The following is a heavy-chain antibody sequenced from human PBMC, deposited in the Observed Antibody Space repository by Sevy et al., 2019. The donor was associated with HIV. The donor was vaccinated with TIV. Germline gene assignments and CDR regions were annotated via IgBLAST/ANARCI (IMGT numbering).Heavy chain of an antibody. D-gene: IGHD4-17*01. CDR2: ISGSGGST. Sequence: GGSLRLSCAASGFTFSSYAMSWVRQAPGKGLERVSAISGSGGSTYYADSVKGRFTISRDNSKNTLYLQMNSLRAEDTAVYYCAKEVGYGDSMYYFDYWGQGTLVTVSS. CDR3: AKEVGYGDSMYYFDY. CDR1: GFTFSSYA. V-gene: IGHV3-23*01. J-gene: IGHJ4*02.